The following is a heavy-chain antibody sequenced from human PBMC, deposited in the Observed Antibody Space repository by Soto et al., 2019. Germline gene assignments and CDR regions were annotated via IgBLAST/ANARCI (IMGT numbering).Heavy chain of an antibody. CDR2: IYYSGST. J-gene: IGHJ4*02. CDR1: GGSISSGGYY. Sequence: QVQLQESGPGLVKPSQTLSLTCTVSGGSISSGGYYWSCIRQHPGKGLEWIGYIYYSGSTYYNPSLKSRVTISVDTSQNQFSLKLSSVTAADTAVYYCARAGSYSSIWFPFDYLGQGTLVTVSS. D-gene: IGHD6-13*01. V-gene: IGHV4-31*03. CDR3: ARAGSYSSIWFPFDY.